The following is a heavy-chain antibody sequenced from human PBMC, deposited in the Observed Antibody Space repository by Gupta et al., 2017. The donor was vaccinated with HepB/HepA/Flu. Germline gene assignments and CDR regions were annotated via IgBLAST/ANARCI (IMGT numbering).Heavy chain of an antibody. V-gene: IGHV3-30*03. Sequence: QVQLVAYGGGVVWPGTSLRLSGAASGVTCSRYGMDWVRQAPGKGLEWVAVISKDASDQKYADSVKDRFTITRDDSKNTPFLQMHSPRAEDTAVDYCAAGNSGSHYGALDMWGQGTMVIVSS. CDR3: AAGNSGSHYGALDM. CDR1: GVTCSRYG. CDR2: ISKDASDQ. J-gene: IGHJ3*02. D-gene: IGHD5-12*01.